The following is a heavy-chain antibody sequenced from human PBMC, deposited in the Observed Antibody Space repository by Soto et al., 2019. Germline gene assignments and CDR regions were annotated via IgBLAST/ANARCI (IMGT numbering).Heavy chain of an antibody. V-gene: IGHV3-15*07. D-gene: IGHD3-10*01. CDR3: TTDSYITSIIARFDY. Sequence: GGSLRLSCAASGFTFSNSDMNWVHQAPGKGLEWVGRVKSKNDGGTTDFAAPVKGRFAISRDDSKNMVYLEMNSLQTEDTAIYYCTTDSYITSIIARFDYWGHGTLVTVSS. J-gene: IGHJ4*01. CDR2: VKSKNDGGTT. CDR1: GFTFSNSD.